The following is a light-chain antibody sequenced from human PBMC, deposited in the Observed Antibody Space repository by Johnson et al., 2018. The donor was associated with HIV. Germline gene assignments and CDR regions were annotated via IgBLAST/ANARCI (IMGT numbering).Light chain of an antibody. CDR1: SSNIGTNY. Sequence: TQPPSVSEAPGQKVTISCSGSSSNIGTNYVSWYQQFPERAPKLLIYENNKRPSGIPDRFSDSQSGPSATLPITGLQPGDEADYYCGTWDTSLGAQYVFGSGTKVTVL. CDR3: GTWDTSLGAQYV. J-gene: IGLJ1*01. CDR2: ENN. V-gene: IGLV1-51*01.